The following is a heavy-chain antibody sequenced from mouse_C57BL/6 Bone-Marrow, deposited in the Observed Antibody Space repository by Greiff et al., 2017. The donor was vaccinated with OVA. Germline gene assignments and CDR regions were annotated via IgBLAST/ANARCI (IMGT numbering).Heavy chain of an antibody. Sequence: VQLVESGAELARPGASVKLSCKASGYTFTSYGISWVKQRTGQGLEWIGEIYPRSGNTYYNEKFKGKATLTADKSSSTAYMELRSLTSEDSAVYFCARAPYYYGSRLAMDYWGQGTSVTDSS. CDR2: IYPRSGNT. CDR3: ARAPYYYGSRLAMDY. V-gene: IGHV1-81*01. J-gene: IGHJ4*01. D-gene: IGHD1-1*01. CDR1: GYTFTSYG.